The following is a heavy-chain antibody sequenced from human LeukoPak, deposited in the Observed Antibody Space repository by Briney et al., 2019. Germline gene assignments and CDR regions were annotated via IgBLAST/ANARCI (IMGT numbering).Heavy chain of an antibody. Sequence: PSETLSLTCTVSHYSISIGYYWAWIRQPPGKGLEWIASIYHTGNTFFNPSLRSRVSISVDTSKNQFSLKLSSVTAADTAVYYCARDYGDYDGWYFDLWGRGTLVTVSS. V-gene: IGHV4-38-2*02. J-gene: IGHJ2*01. CDR1: HYSISIGYY. D-gene: IGHD4-17*01. CDR3: ARDYGDYDGWYFDL. CDR2: IYHTGNT.